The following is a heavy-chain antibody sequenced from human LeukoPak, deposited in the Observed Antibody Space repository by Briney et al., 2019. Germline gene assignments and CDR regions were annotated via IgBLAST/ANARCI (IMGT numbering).Heavy chain of an antibody. CDR3: ARDLVYHYYYYMDV. Sequence: GGSLRPSCAASGFTFSSYWMSWVRQAPGKGLEWMANIKQDGSEKYYVDSVKGRFTISRDNAKNSLYLQMNSLRAEDTAVYYCARDLVYHYYYYMDVWGKGTTVTVSS. CDR1: GFTFSSYW. V-gene: IGHV3-7*01. J-gene: IGHJ6*03. D-gene: IGHD2-15*01. CDR2: IKQDGSEK.